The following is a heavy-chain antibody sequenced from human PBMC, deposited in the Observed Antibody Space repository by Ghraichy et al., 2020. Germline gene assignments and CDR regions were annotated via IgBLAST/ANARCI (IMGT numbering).Heavy chain of an antibody. D-gene: IGHD3-10*01. Sequence: SETLSLTCAVYGGSFSGYYWSWIRQPPGKGLEWIGEINHSGSTNYNPSLKSRVTISVDKSKNQFSLKLSSVTAADTAGYYCARGVQWILWFGELFYGMDVWGQGTTVTVSS. CDR3: ARGVQWILWFGELFYGMDV. CDR2: INHSGST. V-gene: IGHV4-34*01. J-gene: IGHJ6*02. CDR1: GGSFSGYY.